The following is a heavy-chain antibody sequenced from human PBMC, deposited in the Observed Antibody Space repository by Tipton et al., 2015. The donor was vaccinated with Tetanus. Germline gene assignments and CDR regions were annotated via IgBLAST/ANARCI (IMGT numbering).Heavy chain of an antibody. CDR1: GGSTRDFY. V-gene: IGHV4-4*07. CDR2: IYTSRIT. CDR3: ARVLRFSASGGWDDAFDL. J-gene: IGHJ3*01. Sequence: TLSLICTVSGGSTRDFYWTWIRQAAGKRLEWIGRIYTSRITIYNPSLKSRVSMSMDTSRNQFSLELSSVTAADTAVYYCARVLRFSASGGWDDAFDLWGQGTLVTVSS. D-gene: IGHD2-15*01.